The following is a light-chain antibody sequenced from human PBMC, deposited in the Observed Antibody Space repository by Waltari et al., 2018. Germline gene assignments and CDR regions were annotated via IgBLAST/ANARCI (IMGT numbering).Light chain of an antibody. Sequence: QSALTQPASVSGSPGQSITISCTGTTSDLGGYNYVSFYQQHPCKAPKLRIYDVSSRPSGVSNPFTGSKSGKPAYLIISGLQAEDEADYYCSSFTSSSTWVFGGGTKLTVL. CDR3: SSFTSSSTWV. J-gene: IGLJ3*02. CDR1: TSDLGGYNY. V-gene: IGLV2-14*01. CDR2: DVS.